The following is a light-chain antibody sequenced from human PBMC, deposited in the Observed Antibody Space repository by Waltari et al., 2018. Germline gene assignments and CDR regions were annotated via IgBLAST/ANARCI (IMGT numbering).Light chain of an antibody. J-gene: IGKJ1*01. V-gene: IGKV1-8*01. CDR1: QGISSY. CDR2: AEC. Sequence: AIRMTQSPSSLSASTGDRVTITCRASQGISSYLAWYQQKPGKAPKLLIYAECTLQNGVPSRFSGSGSGTDFTLTISCLQSEDFATYYCQQYYSYPRTFGQGTKVEIK. CDR3: QQYYSYPRT.